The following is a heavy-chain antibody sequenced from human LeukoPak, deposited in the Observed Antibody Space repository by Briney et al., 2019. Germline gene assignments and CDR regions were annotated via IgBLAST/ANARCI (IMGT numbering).Heavy chain of an antibody. J-gene: IGHJ4*02. V-gene: IGHV3-23*01. CDR2: ISGSGGST. D-gene: IGHD3-22*01. Sequence: HSGGSLRLSCAASGFTFSSYAMSWVRQAPGKGLEWVSAISGSGGSTYYADSVKGRFTISRDNSKNTLYLQMNSLRAEDTAVYYCAKDHYYYDSSGYYSAMDYWGQGTLVTVSS. CDR3: AKDHYYYDSSGYYSAMDY. CDR1: GFTFSSYA.